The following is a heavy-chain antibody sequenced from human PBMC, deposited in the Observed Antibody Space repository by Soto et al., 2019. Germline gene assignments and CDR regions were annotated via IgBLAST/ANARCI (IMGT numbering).Heavy chain of an antibody. Sequence: QVQVEESGGGVVQAGRSLRLSCAASGFTFSSYGMHWVRQAPGKGLEWVAVMWSDGSNKYYADSVKGRFTISRDNSKNTLYLQMNSLRAEDTAVYYCARDGDSSGHYSQFDYWGQGTRVTVPS. J-gene: IGHJ4*02. D-gene: IGHD3-22*01. CDR2: MWSDGSNK. CDR1: GFTFSSYG. V-gene: IGHV3-33*01. CDR3: ARDGDSSGHYSQFDY.